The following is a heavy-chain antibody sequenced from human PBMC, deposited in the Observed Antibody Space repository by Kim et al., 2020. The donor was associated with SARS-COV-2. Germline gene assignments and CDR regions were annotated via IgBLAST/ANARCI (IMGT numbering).Heavy chain of an antibody. CDR2: NT. Sequence: NTKYSQKFQGRVTITRDTSASIAYMGLSSLRSEDTAVYYCARGRPLFDYWGQGTLVTVSS. J-gene: IGHJ4*02. CDR3: ARGRPLFDY. V-gene: IGHV1-3*01.